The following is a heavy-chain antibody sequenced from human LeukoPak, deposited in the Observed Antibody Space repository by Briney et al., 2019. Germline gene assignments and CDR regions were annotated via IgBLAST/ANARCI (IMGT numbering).Heavy chain of an antibody. V-gene: IGHV3-23*01. Sequence: GGSLRLSCAASGFTFSNYAMSWVRQAPGKGLEWVSVISGSGGGTYYADSVKGRFTISIDNSKKTLYLQMNSLRAEDTAVYYCAKDYWFGEQELLYFDYWGQGTLVTVSS. D-gene: IGHD3-10*01. CDR3: AKDYWFGEQELLYFDY. CDR1: GFTFSNYA. CDR2: ISGSGGGT. J-gene: IGHJ4*02.